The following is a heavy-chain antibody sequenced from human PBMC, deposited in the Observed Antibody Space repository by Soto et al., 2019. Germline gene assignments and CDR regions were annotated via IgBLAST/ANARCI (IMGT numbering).Heavy chain of an antibody. CDR2: IVVGSGNT. J-gene: IGHJ5*02. D-gene: IGHD2-15*01. V-gene: IGHV1-58*01. Sequence: SVKVSCKASGFTFTSSAVQWLRQARGQRLEWIGWIVVGSGNTNYAQKFQERVTITRDMSTSTAYMELSSLRSEDTAVYYCAADRYCSGGSCYSGWFDPWGQGTLVTVSS. CDR1: GFTFTSSA. CDR3: AADRYCSGGSCYSGWFDP.